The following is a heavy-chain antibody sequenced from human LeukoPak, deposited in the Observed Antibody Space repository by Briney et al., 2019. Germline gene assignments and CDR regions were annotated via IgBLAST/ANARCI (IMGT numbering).Heavy chain of an antibody. CDR2: INWNGGST. D-gene: IGHD6-13*01. CDR1: GFTFDDYG. J-gene: IGHJ4*02. Sequence: GGSLRLSCAASGFTFDDYGMSWVRQAPGKGLEWVSAINWNGGSTGYADSVKGRFTISRDNAKNSLYLQMNSLRAEDTAVYYCARDPAGTSVLTLTPDDYWGQGTLVTVSS. CDR3: ARDPAGTSVLTLTPDDY. V-gene: IGHV3-20*04.